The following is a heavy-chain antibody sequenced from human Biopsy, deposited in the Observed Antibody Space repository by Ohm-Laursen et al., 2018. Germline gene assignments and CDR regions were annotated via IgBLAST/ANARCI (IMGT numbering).Heavy chain of an antibody. CDR1: GFILNNYG. J-gene: IGHJ5*02. Sequence: SLRLSCAASGFILNNYGLSWVRQAPGKGLERVSAIRGSGLTTFYTDSVKGRFTISRDNSKNTLSLQMNSLRAEDTAIYYCAKGGSITIFGVVINNCFDPWGQGTRVTVSS. V-gene: IGHV3-23*01. CDR3: AKGGSITIFGVVINNCFDP. D-gene: IGHD3-3*01. CDR2: IRGSGLTT.